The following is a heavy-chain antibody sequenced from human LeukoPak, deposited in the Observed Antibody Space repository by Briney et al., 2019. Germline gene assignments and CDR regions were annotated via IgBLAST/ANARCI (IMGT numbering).Heavy chain of an antibody. V-gene: IGHV3-33*01. CDR2: IWYDGSNK. CDR3: ARERIAVAGEFDY. CDR1: GFTFSSYG. Sequence: GGSLRLSCAASGFTFSSYGMHWVRQAPGKGLEWVAVIWYDGSNKYYADSVKGRFTIFRDNSKNTLYLQMNSLRAEDTAVYYCARERIAVAGEFDYWGQGTLVTVSS. J-gene: IGHJ4*02. D-gene: IGHD6-19*01.